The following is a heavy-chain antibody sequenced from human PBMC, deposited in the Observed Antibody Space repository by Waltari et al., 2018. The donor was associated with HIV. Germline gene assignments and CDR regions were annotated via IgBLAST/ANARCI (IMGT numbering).Heavy chain of an antibody. J-gene: IGHJ3*02. CDR3: ARGLSYYYDSSGYYRDAFDI. CDR2: IYYSGST. Sequence: QVQLQESGPGLVKPSETLSLTCTVSGGSISSYYWSWIRQPPGKGLEWIGYIYYSGSTNYNPSLKSRVTISLDTSKTQFSLKLSSVTAADTAVYYCARGLSYYYDSSGYYRDAFDIWCQGTMVTVSS. V-gene: IGHV4-59*01. CDR1: GGSISSYY. D-gene: IGHD3-22*01.